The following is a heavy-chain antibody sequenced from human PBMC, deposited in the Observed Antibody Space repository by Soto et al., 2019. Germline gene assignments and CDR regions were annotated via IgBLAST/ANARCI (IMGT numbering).Heavy chain of an antibody. J-gene: IGHJ3*01. CDR1: GFTFSNYW. CDR2: INSDGTST. Sequence: PGGSLRLSCAASGFTFSNYWIHWVRQAPGKGLAWVSRINSDGTSTSYADSVKGRFTISRDNAKNTLYLQMNSLRVEDTAVYYCARDQLYYNDISGRPLNAFDVWGQGTMVTVSS. CDR3: ARDQLYYNDISGRPLNAFDV. D-gene: IGHD3-22*01. V-gene: IGHV3-74*01.